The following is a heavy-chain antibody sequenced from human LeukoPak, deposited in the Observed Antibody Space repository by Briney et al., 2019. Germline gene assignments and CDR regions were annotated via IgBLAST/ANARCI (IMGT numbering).Heavy chain of an antibody. CDR1: GDSMSTYY. Sequence: SETLSLTCTVSGDSMSTYYWNWIRQSAGKGLEWIGRIYTTGSTTYNPSLKNRVTLSVDTYKNHVSLRLRSVTAADTAVYYCARADCSGGYCYFFDYWGQGTLVTVSS. CDR2: IYTTGST. CDR3: ARADCSGGYCYFFDY. V-gene: IGHV4-4*07. J-gene: IGHJ4*02. D-gene: IGHD2-15*01.